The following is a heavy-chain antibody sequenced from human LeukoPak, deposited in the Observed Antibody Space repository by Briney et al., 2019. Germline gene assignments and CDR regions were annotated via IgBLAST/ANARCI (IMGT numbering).Heavy chain of an antibody. V-gene: IGHV4-34*01. Sequence: PSETLSLTCAVYGGSFSGYYGSWIRQPPGKGLEWIGEINHSGSTNYNPSLKSRVTISVDTSKNQFSLKLSSVTAADTAVYYCARGASILTDKSLDYWGQGTLVTVSS. CDR2: INHSGST. D-gene: IGHD3-9*01. CDR1: GGSFSGYY. J-gene: IGHJ4*02. CDR3: ARGASILTDKSLDY.